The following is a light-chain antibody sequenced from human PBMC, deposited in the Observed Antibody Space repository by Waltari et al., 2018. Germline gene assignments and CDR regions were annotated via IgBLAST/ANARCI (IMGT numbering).Light chain of an antibody. CDR2: AVS. CDR1: SSDVGNYKR. J-gene: IGLJ2*01. CDR3: CSYAGSSKGV. Sequence: QSALTQPASVSGSPGQSITISCTGTSSDVGNYKRVSWYQQHPGKAPNLTIYAVSKRPSGVSERFAGSKSGAGASVRISGRQSGDEAEYFCCSYAGSSKGVFGGGTNVTVL. V-gene: IGLV2-23*02.